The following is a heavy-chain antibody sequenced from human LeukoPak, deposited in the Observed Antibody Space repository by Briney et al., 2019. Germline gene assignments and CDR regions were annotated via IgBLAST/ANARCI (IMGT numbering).Heavy chain of an antibody. D-gene: IGHD6-13*01. J-gene: IGHJ4*02. CDR1: GFTFSSYS. V-gene: IGHV3-21*01. Sequence: GGSLRLSWAASGFTFSSYSMNWVRQAPGKGLEWVSSISSSSSYIYYADSEKGRFTISRDNAKNSLYLQMNSLRAEDTAVYYCAHSSYSSSWLFDYWGQGNLVTVSS. CDR2: ISSSSSYI. CDR3: AHSSYSSSWLFDY.